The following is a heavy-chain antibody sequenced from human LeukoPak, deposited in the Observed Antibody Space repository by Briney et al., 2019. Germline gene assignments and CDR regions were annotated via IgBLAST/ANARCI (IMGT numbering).Heavy chain of an antibody. V-gene: IGHV4-59*01. CDR3: AREIRYAAAGWGRPYYFDY. CDR1: GGSISSYY. CDR2: IYYSGST. D-gene: IGHD6-13*01. Sequence: SETLSLTCTVSGGSISSYYWSWIRQPPGKGLEWIGYIYYSGSTNYNPSLKSRVTISVDTSKNQFSLKLSSVTAADTAVYYCAREIRYAAAGWGRPYYFDYWGQGTLVTVSS. J-gene: IGHJ4*02.